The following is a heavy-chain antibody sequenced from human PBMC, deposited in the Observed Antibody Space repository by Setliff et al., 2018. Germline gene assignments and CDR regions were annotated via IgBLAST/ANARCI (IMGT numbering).Heavy chain of an antibody. J-gene: IGHJ4*02. D-gene: IGHD3-9*01. V-gene: IGHV4-34*01. CDR3: ARGRNIKLRLLDS. Sequence: SETLSLTCAASGGTFSYYYWTWIRQPPGKGLEWIGEINHSGSTSYNPSLESRVTISIDTSKNQFSLNLRYVTAADTGLYYCARGRNIKLRLLDSGGQGKLVTVSS. CDR2: INHSGST. CDR1: GGTFSYYY.